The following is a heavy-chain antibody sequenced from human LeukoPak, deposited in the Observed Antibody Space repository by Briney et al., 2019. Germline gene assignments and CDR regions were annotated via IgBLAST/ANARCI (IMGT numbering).Heavy chain of an antibody. CDR2: ISGNGGRT. V-gene: IGHV3-23*01. J-gene: IGHJ4*02. D-gene: IGHD3-16*02. CDR3: AKLRGYPPIDY. Sequence: GGSLRLSCAASGFTFSILDMSWVRQAPGKGLEWVSAISGNGGRTYYADSVKGRFTISRDNSKNTLYLQMNSLRAEDTAVYYCAKLRGYPPIDYWGQGTPVTVSS. CDR1: GFTFSILD.